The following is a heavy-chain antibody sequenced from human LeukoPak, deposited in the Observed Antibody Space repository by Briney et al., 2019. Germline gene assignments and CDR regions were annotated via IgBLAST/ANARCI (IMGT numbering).Heavy chain of an antibody. CDR1: GYSFTSYW. D-gene: IGHD6-19*01. Sequence: ASVKVSCKASGYSFTSYWIGWVRQMPGKGLEWMGIIYPGDSDTRYSPSFQGQVTISADKSISTAYLQWSSLKASDTAMYYCARHSSSGWTTDKFDPWGQGTLVTVSS. V-gene: IGHV5-51*01. J-gene: IGHJ5*02. CDR2: IYPGDSDT. CDR3: ARHSSSGWTTDKFDP.